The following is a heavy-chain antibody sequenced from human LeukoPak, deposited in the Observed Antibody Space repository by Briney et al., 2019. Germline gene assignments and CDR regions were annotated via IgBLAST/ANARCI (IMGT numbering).Heavy chain of an antibody. J-gene: IGHJ4*02. Sequence: GGSLRLSCAASGFTFSSYWMSWVRQAPGKGLEWVANIKQDGSEKYYVDTVKGRFTISRDNAKNSLYLQMNSLRAEDTAVYYCARDRGYSYGLRPYYFDYWGQGTLVTVSS. V-gene: IGHV3-7*01. CDR2: IKQDGSEK. D-gene: IGHD5-18*01. CDR3: ARDRGYSYGLRPYYFDY. CDR1: GFTFSSYW.